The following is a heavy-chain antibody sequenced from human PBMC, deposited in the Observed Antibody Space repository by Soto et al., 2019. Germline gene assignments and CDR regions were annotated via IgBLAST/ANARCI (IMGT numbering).Heavy chain of an antibody. CDR3: AKEGVQVRGSSSSEFDY. CDR2: ISGSGGST. Sequence: GGSLRLSCAASGFTFTSYAMSWVRQAPGKGLEWVSGISGSGGSTYYADSVKGRCTISRDNSNNRLYLRMNSLRAEDTAVYYCAKEGVQVRGSSSSEFDYWGQGTLVTVSS. D-gene: IGHD6-6*01. J-gene: IGHJ4*02. V-gene: IGHV3-23*01. CDR1: GFTFTSYA.